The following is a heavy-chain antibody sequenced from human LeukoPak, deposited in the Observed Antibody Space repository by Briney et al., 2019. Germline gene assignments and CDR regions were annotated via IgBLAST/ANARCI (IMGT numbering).Heavy chain of an antibody. Sequence: SVKVSCKASGGTFSSYAISWVRQAPGQGLEWMGGIIPIFGTANYAQKFQGRVTITTDESTSTAYMELSSLRSEDTAVYYCARGRPHYYDSSGYLGYWGQGTLVTASS. J-gene: IGHJ4*02. CDR1: GGTFSSYA. CDR2: IIPIFGTA. D-gene: IGHD3-22*01. V-gene: IGHV1-69*05. CDR3: ARGRPHYYDSSGYLGY.